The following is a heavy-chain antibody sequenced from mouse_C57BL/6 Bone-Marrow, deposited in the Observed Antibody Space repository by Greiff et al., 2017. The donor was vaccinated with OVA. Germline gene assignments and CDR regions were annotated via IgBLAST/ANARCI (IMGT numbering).Heavy chain of an antibody. CDR2: IHPNSGST. CDR1: GYTFTSYW. Sequence: QVQLQQPGAELVKPGASVKLSCKASGYTFTSYWMHWVKQRPGQGLEWIGMIHPNSGSTNYNEKFKSKATLTVDKSSSTAYMQLSSLTSEDSAVYYCARDYDERGLWFAYWGQGTLVTVSA. J-gene: IGHJ3*01. V-gene: IGHV1-64*01. CDR3: ARDYDERGLWFAY. D-gene: IGHD2-4*01.